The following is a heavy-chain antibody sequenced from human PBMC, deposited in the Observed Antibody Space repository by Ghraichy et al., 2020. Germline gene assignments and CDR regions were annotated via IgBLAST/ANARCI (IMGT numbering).Heavy chain of an antibody. V-gene: IGHV6-1*01. CDR2: TYYTSKWNN. Sequence: SQTLSLTCVISGESVSTTSGAWSWIRQSPSRGLEWLGRTYYTSKWNNNYAASVNSRITIDPDTSKNQISLQLQSVTPEDTAVYYCARTKWVSGKGIDIWGQGTMVTVSS. CDR3: ARTKWVSGKGIDI. D-gene: IGHD3-22*01. J-gene: IGHJ3*02. CDR1: GESVSTTSGA.